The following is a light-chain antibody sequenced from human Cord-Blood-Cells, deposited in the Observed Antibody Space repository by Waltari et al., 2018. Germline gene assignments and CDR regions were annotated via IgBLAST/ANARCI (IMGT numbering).Light chain of an antibody. J-gene: IGKJ2*01. V-gene: IGKV1-39*01. CDR2: AAS. Sequence: DIQMTQSPSSLSASVGDRVTITCRASQSISSYLNWYQQKPGKAPKLLIYAASSVQSGVPSRFSGSGSGTDFTLTISSLQPEDFVTYYCQQSYSTPPTFGQGTRLEIK. CDR3: QQSYSTPPT. CDR1: QSISSY.